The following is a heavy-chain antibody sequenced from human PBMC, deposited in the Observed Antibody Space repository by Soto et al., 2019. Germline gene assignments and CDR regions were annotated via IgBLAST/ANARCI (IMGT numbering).Heavy chain of an antibody. V-gene: IGHV3-30*03. Sequence: PGGSLRLSCAASGFTFSSYAMSWVRQAPGKGLEWVAVISYDGSNKYYADSVKGRFTISRDNSRNTLYLQMNSLRAEDTAVYYCARVASNYYDILTGYYSPTCYFDYWGQGTLVTVS. D-gene: IGHD3-9*01. CDR1: GFTFSSYA. J-gene: IGHJ4*02. CDR3: ARVASNYYDILTGYYSPTCYFDY. CDR2: ISYDGSNK.